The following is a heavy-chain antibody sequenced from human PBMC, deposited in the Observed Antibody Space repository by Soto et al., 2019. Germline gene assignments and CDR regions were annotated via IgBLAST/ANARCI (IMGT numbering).Heavy chain of an antibody. Sequence: KPSETLSLTCSVSGGSTSTYHWSWIRQPAGKGLEWIGRISTTGGTNYSPSLESRVTMSLDTSKNYFSLELTSVTAADTAVYYCAKGAGPPWFDPWGQGILVTVSS. CDR3: AKGAGPPWFDP. CDR1: GGSTSTYH. J-gene: IGHJ5*02. CDR2: ISTTGGT. V-gene: IGHV4-4*07.